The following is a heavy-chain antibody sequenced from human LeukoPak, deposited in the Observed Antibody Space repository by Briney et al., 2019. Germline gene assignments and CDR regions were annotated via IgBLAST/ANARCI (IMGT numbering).Heavy chain of an antibody. D-gene: IGHD4-17*01. CDR1: GFTFSDYY. J-gene: IGHJ4*02. V-gene: IGHV3-30*18. CDR2: ISYDGSNK. Sequence: GGSLRLSCAASGFTFSDYYMSWIRQAPGKGLEWVAVISYDGSNKYYADSVKGRFTISRDNSKNTLYLQMNSLRAEDTAVYYCAKGPDYGDRGSFDYWGQGTLVTVSS. CDR3: AKGPDYGDRGSFDY.